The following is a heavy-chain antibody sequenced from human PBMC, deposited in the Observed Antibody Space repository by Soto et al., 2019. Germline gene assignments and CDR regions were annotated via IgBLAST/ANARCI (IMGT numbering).Heavy chain of an antibody. CDR1: GFAFSYYT. D-gene: IGHD3-9*01. CDR3: LKEMGPCCDWSYYIDY. J-gene: IGHJ4*01. V-gene: IGHV3-64D*06. Sequence: GGSLRLSCSASGFAFSYYTLHWVRQAPGKGLEFVSAINVNGSDTFYADSVKGRFTISRDNSRNTIYLQMSTLRADDTAIYYCLKEMGPCCDWSYYIDYWGHGTLVTVSS. CDR2: INVNGSDT.